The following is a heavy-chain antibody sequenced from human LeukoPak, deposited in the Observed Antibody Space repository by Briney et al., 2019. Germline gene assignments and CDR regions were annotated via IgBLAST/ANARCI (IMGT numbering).Heavy chain of an antibody. V-gene: IGHV3-23*01. J-gene: IGHJ5*02. Sequence: GGSLRLSCAASGFTFSSYAMSWVRQSPGRGLQWVSAISDSGGSTYYADSVKGRFTISRDNSKDTLYLQMNSLRAEDTAVYYCAKGGEGDFDPWGQGTLVTVSS. CDR2: ISDSGGST. CDR1: GFTFSSYA. CDR3: AKGGEGDFDP. D-gene: IGHD3-10*01.